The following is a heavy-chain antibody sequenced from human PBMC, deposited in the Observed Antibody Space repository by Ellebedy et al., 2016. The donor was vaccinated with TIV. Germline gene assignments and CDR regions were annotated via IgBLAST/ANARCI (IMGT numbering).Heavy chain of an antibody. V-gene: IGHV3-48*04. Sequence: GGSLRLSCAASGFTLSSYSMNWVRQAPGKGLEWVSYISSSSSTIYYADSVKGRFTISRDNAKNSLYLQMNSLRAEDTAVYYCAKKGKTYSSPFDYWGQGTLVTVSS. CDR2: ISSSSSTI. CDR1: GFTLSSYS. D-gene: IGHD6-13*01. CDR3: AKKGKTYSSPFDY. J-gene: IGHJ4*02.